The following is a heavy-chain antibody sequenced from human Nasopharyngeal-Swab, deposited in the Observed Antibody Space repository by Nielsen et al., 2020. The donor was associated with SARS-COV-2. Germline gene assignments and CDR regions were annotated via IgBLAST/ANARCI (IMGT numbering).Heavy chain of an antibody. CDR2: MSSSGSTI. V-gene: IGHV3-48*03. D-gene: IGHD2-21*02. Sequence: GGSLRLSCAASGFTFSSYEMNWVRQAPGKGLEWVSYMSSSGSTIYYADSVKGRFTISRDNAKNSLYLQMNSLRAEDTAVYYCASTAPHIVVVTAIPYAFDIWGQGTMVTVSS. CDR3: ASTAPHIVVVTAIPYAFDI. J-gene: IGHJ3*02. CDR1: GFTFSSYE.